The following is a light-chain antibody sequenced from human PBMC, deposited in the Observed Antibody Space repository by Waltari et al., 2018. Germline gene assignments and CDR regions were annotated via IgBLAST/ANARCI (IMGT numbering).Light chain of an antibody. CDR1: QSISTW. J-gene: IGKJ1*01. CDR2: KAS. Sequence: DTQMTQSPSMLSASVGDRVTITCRASQSISTWLAWYQQKPGKAPKLLIYKASALESGVPSRFTGSGSGTEFTLTINSLQPDDFATYYCQHYNSYTWTFGQGTKVEIK. V-gene: IGKV1-5*03. CDR3: QHYNSYTWT.